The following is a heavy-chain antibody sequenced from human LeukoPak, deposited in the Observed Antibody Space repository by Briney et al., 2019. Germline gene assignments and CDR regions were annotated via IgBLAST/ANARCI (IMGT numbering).Heavy chain of an antibody. J-gene: IGHJ2*01. V-gene: IGHV4-30-2*01. CDR1: GGSISSGGYS. CDR2: IYHSGST. Sequence: PSQTLSLTCAVSGGSISSGGYSWSWIRQPPGKGLEWIGYIYHSGSTYYNPSLKSRVTISVDRSKNQFSLKLSSVTAADAAVYYCARSLHYEGHWYFDVWGRGTLVTVSS. D-gene: IGHD4-17*01. CDR3: ARSLHYEGHWYFDV.